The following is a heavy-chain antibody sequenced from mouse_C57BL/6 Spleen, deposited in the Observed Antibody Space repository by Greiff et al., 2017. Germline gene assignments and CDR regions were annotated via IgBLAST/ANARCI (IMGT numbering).Heavy chain of an antibody. CDR3: TTICYCGSSSFAC. CDR1: GFNIKDDY. J-gene: IGHJ3*01. D-gene: IGHD1-1*01. Sequence: VQLQQSGAELVRPGASVKLSCTASGFNIKDDYMPWVKQRPEQGLEWIGCIDPENGYTDYASKFQGKSTISADTSTNTAYLQLSRLTSEDTAVYYCTTICYCGSSSFACWGQGALVTVSA. V-gene: IGHV14-4*01. CDR2: IDPENGYT.